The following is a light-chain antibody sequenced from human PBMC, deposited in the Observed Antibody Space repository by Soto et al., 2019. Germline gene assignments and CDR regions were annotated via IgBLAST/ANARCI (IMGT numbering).Light chain of an antibody. V-gene: IGKV1-5*01. CDR3: QPENLVST. CDR1: QSIRYW. CDR2: DAS. J-gene: IGKJ1*01. Sequence: DIQMTQSPSTLSASVGDRVTITCRASQSIRYWVAWYQHKPGKAPKLLIYDASTLESVVPTRFSGRGSGTECPLTLSRLPLDEVATYYCQPENLVSTFGQGAKGEI.